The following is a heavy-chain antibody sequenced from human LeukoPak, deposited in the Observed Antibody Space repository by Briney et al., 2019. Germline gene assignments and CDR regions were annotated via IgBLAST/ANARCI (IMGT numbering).Heavy chain of an antibody. D-gene: IGHD5-24*01. CDR1: GYTFTTYY. V-gene: IGHV1-46*01. J-gene: IGHJ4*02. Sequence: ASVKVSFKASGYTFTTYYMHWVRQAPGQGLVWMGLINPSGGGTRYVQKFQGRVTMTRDTSTSTVYMELSSLRSEDTAVYYCASGYKTVSVFDHWGQGTLVTVSS. CDR3: ASGYKTVSVFDH. CDR2: INPSGGGT.